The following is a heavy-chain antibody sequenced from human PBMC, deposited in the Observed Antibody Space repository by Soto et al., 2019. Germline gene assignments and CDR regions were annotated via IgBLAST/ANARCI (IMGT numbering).Heavy chain of an antibody. J-gene: IGHJ4*02. CDR3: ARQIYDSDTGPNFQYYFDS. Sequence: PGESLKISCQGSGYTFNTYWIGWVRQKPGRGLEWMGRIDPSDSQTYYSPSFRGHVTISVTKSITTVFLQWSSLRASDTAMYYCARQIYDSDTGPNFQYYFDSWGQGTPVTVSS. D-gene: IGHD3-22*01. V-gene: IGHV5-10-1*01. CDR1: GYTFNTYW. CDR2: IDPSDSQT.